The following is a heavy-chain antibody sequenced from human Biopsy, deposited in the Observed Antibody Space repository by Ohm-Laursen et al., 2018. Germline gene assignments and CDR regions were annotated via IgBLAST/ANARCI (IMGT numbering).Heavy chain of an antibody. CDR2: ISPYNDKT. CDR1: GYTFTSYD. V-gene: IGHV1-18*01. D-gene: IGHD2/OR15-2a*01. Sequence: ASVKASCKASGYTFTSYDLSWVRQAPGQGLEWMGWISPYNDKTSSTPKLQDRVTMTADTSTNTAHMELRSLRSDDTTVYYCAVVFCTSTTCYGRLDNWGQGTVVTVSS. J-gene: IGHJ4*02. CDR3: AVVFCTSTTCYGRLDN.